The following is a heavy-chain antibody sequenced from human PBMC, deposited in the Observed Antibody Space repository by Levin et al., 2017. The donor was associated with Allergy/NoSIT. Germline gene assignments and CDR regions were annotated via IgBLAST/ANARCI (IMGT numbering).Heavy chain of an antibody. V-gene: IGHV3-21*01. D-gene: IGHD4-23*01. Sequence: AGGSLRLSCAASGFTFSSYSMNWVRQAPGKGLEWVSSISGSSIYIYYADSVKGRFTISRDNAKNSVYLQMNSLRAEDTAVYFCARDPNSHPTKVGYFDYSGQGTLVTVSS. CDR2: ISGSSIYI. J-gene: IGHJ4*02. CDR3: ARDPNSHPTKVGYFDY. CDR1: GFTFSSYS.